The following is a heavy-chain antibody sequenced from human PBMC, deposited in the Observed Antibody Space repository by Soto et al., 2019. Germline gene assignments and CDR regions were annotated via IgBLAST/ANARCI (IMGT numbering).Heavy chain of an antibody. CDR1: GFTFTSSA. D-gene: IGHD3-3*01. CDR3: ASGVRAVLDAFDI. J-gene: IGHJ3*02. CDR2: IVVGSGNT. V-gene: IGHV1-58*01. Sequence: GASVKVSCKASGFTFTSSAVQWVRQARGQRLEWIGWIVVGSGNTNYAQKFQGRVTITADESTSTAYMELSSLRSEDTAVYYCASGVRAVLDAFDIWGQGTMVTVSS.